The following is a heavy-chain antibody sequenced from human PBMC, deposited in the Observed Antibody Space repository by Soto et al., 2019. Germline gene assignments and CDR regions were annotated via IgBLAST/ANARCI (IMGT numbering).Heavy chain of an antibody. J-gene: IGHJ5*02. CDR1: GDSVSSNSAA. CDR3: ARGLWSGYYSNWFGP. CDR2: TYYRSKWYY. Sequence: PSQTLSLTCAISGDSVSSNSAAWTWIRQSPSGGLEWLGRTYYRSKWYYDYAISVKSRITINPDTSKNQFSLQLNSVTPEDTAVYYCARGLWSGYYSNWFGPWGQGTLVTVSS. V-gene: IGHV6-1*01. D-gene: IGHD3-3*01.